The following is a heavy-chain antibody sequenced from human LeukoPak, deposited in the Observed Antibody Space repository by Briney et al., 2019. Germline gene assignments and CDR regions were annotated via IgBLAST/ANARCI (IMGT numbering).Heavy chain of an antibody. J-gene: IGHJ4*02. CDR1: GGSISSSNW. CDR2: IYHSGST. D-gene: IGHD3-22*01. CDR3: ARRDYYDSTGYYVY. Sequence: TGTLSLTCAVSGGSISSSNWWSWVRQPPGKGLEWLGEIYHSGSTNYNPSLKSRVTISVDKSKNQFSLKLSSVTAADTAVYYCARRDYYDSTGYYVYWGQGTLVTVSS. V-gene: IGHV4-4*02.